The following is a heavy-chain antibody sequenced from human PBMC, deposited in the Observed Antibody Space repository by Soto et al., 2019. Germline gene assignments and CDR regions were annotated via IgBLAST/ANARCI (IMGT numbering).Heavy chain of an antibody. CDR1: GFTFSSYG. D-gene: IGHD6-13*01. CDR2: ISYDGSNK. V-gene: IGHV3-30*18. J-gene: IGHJ4*02. Sequence: GGSLRLSCAASGFTFSSYGMHWVRQAPGKGLEWVAVISYDGSNKYYADSVKGRFTISRDNSKNTLYLQMNSLRAEDTAVYYCAKMDLQYSSSWYPPSDYWGQGTLVTVPQ. CDR3: AKMDLQYSSSWYPPSDY.